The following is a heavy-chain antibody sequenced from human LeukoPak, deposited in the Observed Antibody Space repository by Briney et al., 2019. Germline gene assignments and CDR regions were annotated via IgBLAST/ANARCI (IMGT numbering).Heavy chain of an antibody. CDR3: AKVPFVYSSSWQDY. V-gene: IGHV3-23*01. CDR1: GFTFSSYA. J-gene: IGHJ4*02. CDR2: ISGSGGST. Sequence: QPGGSLRLSCAASGFTFSSYAMSWVRPAPGKGLEWVSAISGSGGSTYYADSVKGRFTISRDNSKNTLYLQMNSLRAEDTAVYYCAKVPFVYSSSWQDYWGQGTLVTVSS. D-gene: IGHD6-13*01.